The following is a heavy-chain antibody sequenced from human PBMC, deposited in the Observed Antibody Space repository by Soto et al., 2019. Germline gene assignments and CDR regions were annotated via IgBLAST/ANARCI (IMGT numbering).Heavy chain of an antibody. Sequence: QVQLQESGPGLVKPSETLSLTCTVSGGSVSSGSYSWSWMRQPPGKGLEWIGYVYHSGTTNYNPSLKSRVTIAVDTSKPQFSLKLSSVTAADTAVYYCARGGGSYYIAYVGQGTLVTVSS. V-gene: IGHV4-61*01. CDR3: ARGGGSYYIAY. J-gene: IGHJ4*02. CDR1: GGSVSSGSYS. D-gene: IGHD1-26*01. CDR2: VYHSGTT.